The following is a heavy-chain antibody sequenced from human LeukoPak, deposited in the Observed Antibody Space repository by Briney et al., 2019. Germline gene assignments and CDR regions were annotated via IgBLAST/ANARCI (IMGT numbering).Heavy chain of an antibody. D-gene: IGHD3-16*01. CDR2: VYYIGKP. J-gene: IGHJ3*01. CDR1: GGSISDYF. Sequence: SETLCLTCSVSGGSISDYFWGWIRQPPGKGLEWIGHVYYIGKPTCSPSLESRVSISVDTSKNQFSLELTSVTAADTAVYYCARRFRTGGDLHHDAYDVWGQGTVVTVSS. V-gene: IGHV4-59*12. CDR3: ARRFRTGGDLHHDAYDV.